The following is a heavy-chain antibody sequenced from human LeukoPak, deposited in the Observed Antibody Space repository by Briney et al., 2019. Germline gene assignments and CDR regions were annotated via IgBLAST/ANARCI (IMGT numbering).Heavy chain of an antibody. Sequence: GRSLRLSCAASGFTFSSYGMHWVRQAPGKGLEWVAVISYDGSNKYYADSVKGRFTISRDNSKNTLYLQMNSLRAEDTAVYYCAKDRRYCSSTSCYNLDYWGQGTLVTVSS. CDR1: GFTFSSYG. D-gene: IGHD2-2*02. CDR3: AKDRRYCSSTSCYNLDY. J-gene: IGHJ4*02. CDR2: ISYDGSNK. V-gene: IGHV3-30*18.